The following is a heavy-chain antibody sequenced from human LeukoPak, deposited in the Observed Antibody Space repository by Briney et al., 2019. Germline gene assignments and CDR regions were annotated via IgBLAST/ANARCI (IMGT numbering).Heavy chain of an antibody. CDR1: GFTFSSYS. CDR2: ISSSSSTI. CDR3: ARDRPAWGYYYYYYGMDV. Sequence: GGSLRLSCAASGFTFSSYSMNWVRQAPGKGLEWVSYISSSSSTIYYADSVKGRFTISRGNAKNSLYLQMNSLRAEDTAVYYCARDRPAWGYYYYYYGMDVWGQGTTVAVSS. V-gene: IGHV3-48*01. D-gene: IGHD7-27*01. J-gene: IGHJ6*02.